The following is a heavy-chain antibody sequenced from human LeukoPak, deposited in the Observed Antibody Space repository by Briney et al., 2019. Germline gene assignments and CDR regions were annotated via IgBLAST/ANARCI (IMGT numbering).Heavy chain of an antibody. Sequence: SETLSLICAVSGYSISSGYYWGWIRQSPGKGLEWIATIFHSGSIYYNPSLKSRVTLSVDTSKNQFSLRLNSVTAADTALYYCARMGVSYYYDSSTYYPTAFDVWGQGTMVSVSS. CDR3: ARMGVSYYYDSSTYYPTAFDV. CDR2: IFHSGSI. CDR1: GYSISSGYY. D-gene: IGHD3-22*01. V-gene: IGHV4-38-2*01. J-gene: IGHJ3*01.